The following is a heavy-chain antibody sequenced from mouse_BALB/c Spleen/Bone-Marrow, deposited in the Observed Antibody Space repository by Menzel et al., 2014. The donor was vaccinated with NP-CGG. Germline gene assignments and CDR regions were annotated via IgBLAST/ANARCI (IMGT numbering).Heavy chain of an antibody. V-gene: IGHV1-69*02. CDR2: IDPSDSYT. CDR1: GYTSTSYW. D-gene: IGHD2-4*01. J-gene: IGHJ3*01. CDR3: ARTYYDYDWFAY. Sequence: VQLQQSGVEFVKPGASVKLSCKASGYTSTSYWMHWVKQRPGQGLEWIGEIDPSDSYTKYNQNFKGKATLTVDKSSSTAYMQLSSLTSEDSAVYYCARTYYDYDWFAYWGQGTLVTVSA.